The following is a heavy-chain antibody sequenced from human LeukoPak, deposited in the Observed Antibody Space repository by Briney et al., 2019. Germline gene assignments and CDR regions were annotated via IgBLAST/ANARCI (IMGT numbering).Heavy chain of an antibody. CDR1: GFTFSGSA. Sequence: GGSLRLSCAASGFTFSGSAMHWVRQASGKGLEWVGRIRSKANSYATAYAASVKGRFTISRDDSKNTAYLQMNSLKTEDTAVYYCTRPHKGYNWNDARAFDIWGQGTMVTVSS. D-gene: IGHD1-20*01. CDR3: TRPHKGYNWNDARAFDI. V-gene: IGHV3-73*01. J-gene: IGHJ3*02. CDR2: IRSKANSYAT.